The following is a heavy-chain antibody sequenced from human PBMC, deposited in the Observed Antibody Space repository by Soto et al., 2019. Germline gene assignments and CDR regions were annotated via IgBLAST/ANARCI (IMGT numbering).Heavy chain of an antibody. Sequence: GAAVEVSCKASGGTLSSYAISWVRQAPGQGLEWMGGIIPIFGTANYAQKFQGRVTITADKSTSTAYMELSSLRSEDTAVYYCARAIYSGYDDYYYYGMDVWGQGTTVTVSS. CDR3: ARAIYSGYDDYYYYGMDV. CDR2: IIPIFGTA. CDR1: GGTLSSYA. D-gene: IGHD5-12*01. J-gene: IGHJ6*02. V-gene: IGHV1-69*06.